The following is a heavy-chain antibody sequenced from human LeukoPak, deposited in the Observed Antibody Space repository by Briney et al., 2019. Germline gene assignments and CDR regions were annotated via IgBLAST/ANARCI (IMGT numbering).Heavy chain of an antibody. V-gene: IGHV3-30-3*01. CDR3: AKEVPYLPY. D-gene: IGHD5/OR15-5a*01. Sequence: GGSLRLSCAASGFTFSSYAMHWVRQAPGKGLEWVAVISYDGSTKYYADSVEGRFTISRDNSKNTLYLQMNSLRAEDTAVYYCAKEVPYLPYWGQGTLVTVSS. CDR1: GFTFSSYA. J-gene: IGHJ4*02. CDR2: ISYDGSTK.